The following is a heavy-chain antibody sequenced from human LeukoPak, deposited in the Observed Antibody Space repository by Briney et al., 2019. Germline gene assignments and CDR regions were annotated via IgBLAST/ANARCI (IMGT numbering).Heavy chain of an antibody. Sequence: GGSLRLSCAASGFAFSSYWMHWVRHAPGKGLVWVSRINSAGSSTGYADSVKGRLTISRDNAKNTLYLQMNSLRAEDTAVYYCARVSYGNDAFDIWGQGTMVTVSS. CDR3: ARVSYGNDAFDI. CDR2: INSAGSST. CDR1: GFAFSSYW. V-gene: IGHV3-74*01. J-gene: IGHJ3*02. D-gene: IGHD3-10*01.